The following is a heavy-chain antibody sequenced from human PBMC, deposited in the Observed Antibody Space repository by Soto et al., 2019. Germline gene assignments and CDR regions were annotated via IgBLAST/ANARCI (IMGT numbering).Heavy chain of an antibody. J-gene: IGHJ4*02. V-gene: IGHV3-74*01. Sequence: VQLQESGPGLVKPSGTLSLTCAVSGGSISSSNWWSWVRQPPGKGLEWVSHIGPDGSNIRDADSVQGRFTISRDNARNTLYLQMNSLRDEDTAMYYCVRDSNWSYDYWGQGILVTVSS. D-gene: IGHD4-4*01. CDR1: GGSISSSNW. CDR3: VRDSNWSYDY. CDR2: IGPDGSNI.